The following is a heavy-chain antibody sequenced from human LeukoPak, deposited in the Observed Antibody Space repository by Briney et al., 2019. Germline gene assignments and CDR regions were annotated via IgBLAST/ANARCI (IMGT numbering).Heavy chain of an antibody. V-gene: IGHV3-23*01. D-gene: IGHD3-10*01. CDR3: AKVDAAYGSGVIDY. J-gene: IGHJ4*02. CDR2: ISGSGGST. CDR1: GFTFSDYS. Sequence: PGGSLRLSCAASGFTFSDYSMNWVRQAPGKGLEWVSAISGSGGSTYYADSVKGRFTISRDNSKNTLYLQMNSLRAEDTAVYYCAKVDAAYGSGVIDYWGQGTLVTVSS.